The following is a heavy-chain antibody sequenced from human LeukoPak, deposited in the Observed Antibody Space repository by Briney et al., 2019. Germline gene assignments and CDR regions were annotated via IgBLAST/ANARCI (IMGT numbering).Heavy chain of an antibody. D-gene: IGHD7-27*01. J-gene: IGHJ4*02. CDR3: ARVTNTSTWGLDY. CDR1: GFTFSSYG. Sequence: GRSLRLSCAASGFTFSSYGMHWVRQAPGKGLEWVAVIWYDGSNKYYADSVKGRFTISRDNSKNTLYLQMNSLRAEDTAMYYCARVTNTSTWGLDYWGQGTLVTVSS. V-gene: IGHV3-33*01. CDR2: IWYDGSNK.